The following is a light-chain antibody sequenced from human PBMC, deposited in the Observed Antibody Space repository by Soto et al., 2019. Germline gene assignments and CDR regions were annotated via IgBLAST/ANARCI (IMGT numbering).Light chain of an antibody. J-gene: IGLJ2*01. Sequence: QSVLTQPASVSGSPGQSITISCTGTSSDVGAYNSVSWYQQYPGKAPKRMIYEVKNRASGVSNRFSGYKSGNTASLTISGLQAEGEAEYFCRSFTTTGTLVLCGVRTKLPVL. V-gene: IGLV2-14*01. CDR2: EVK. CDR3: RSFTTTGTLVL. CDR1: SSDVGAYNS.